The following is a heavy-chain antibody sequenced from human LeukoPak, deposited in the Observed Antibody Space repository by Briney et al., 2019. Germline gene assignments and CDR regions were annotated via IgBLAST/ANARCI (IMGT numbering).Heavy chain of an antibody. Sequence: GGSLRLSCGASGITFSSYSMNWVRQAPGKGLEWVSYISDSSAMYYADSVRGRFTISRENDKNSLFLQMNSLRAEDTAVYYCARDGGYSGYDADCWGQGTLVTVSS. V-gene: IGHV3-48*01. D-gene: IGHD5-12*01. CDR3: ARDGGYSGYDADC. CDR2: ISDSSAM. J-gene: IGHJ4*02. CDR1: GITFSSYS.